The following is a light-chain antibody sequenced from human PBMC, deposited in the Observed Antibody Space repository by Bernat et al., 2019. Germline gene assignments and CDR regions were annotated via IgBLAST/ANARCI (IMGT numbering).Light chain of an antibody. V-gene: IGLV3-19*01. J-gene: IGLJ3*02. CDR3: YCRGTSGNHWV. Sequence: SSELTQDPAVSVALGQTVRITCQGDSLRTYYASWFQQKPGQAPVLVIYGKNNRPSGIPDRFSGSSSGNTASLSITGAQAEDEADYFCYCRGTSGNHWVFGGGTKLTVL. CDR2: GKN. CDR1: SLRTYY.